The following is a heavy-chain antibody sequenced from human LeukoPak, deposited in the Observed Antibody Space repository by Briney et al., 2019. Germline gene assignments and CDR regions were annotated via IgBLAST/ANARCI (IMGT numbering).Heavy chain of an antibody. Sequence: AGGSLRLSCAASGFTFSSYAMSWVRQAPGKGLEWVSAISGSGGSTYYADSVKGRFTISRDNSKNTLYLQMNSLRAEDTAVYYCAKDSLVATSPFDYWGQGTLATVSS. J-gene: IGHJ4*02. CDR3: AKDSLVATSPFDY. CDR2: ISGSGGST. V-gene: IGHV3-23*01. CDR1: GFTFSSYA. D-gene: IGHD5-12*01.